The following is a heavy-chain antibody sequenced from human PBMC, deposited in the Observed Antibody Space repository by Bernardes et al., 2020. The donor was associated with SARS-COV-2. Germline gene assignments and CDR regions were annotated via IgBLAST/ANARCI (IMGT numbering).Heavy chain of an antibody. Sequence: GGYLRPSRAVSGFTLSSHAMSWVRTAPGKGLEWVSAISGSGCSTYYADSVKGRVHISRDNSKNTLYLQMNSLRAEDTAVYYCAKLRLLGYCSGGSCYEGYYFDYWGQGTLVTVSS. CDR2: ISGSGCST. V-gene: IGHV3-23*01. CDR3: AKLRLLGYCSGGSCYEGYYFDY. CDR1: GFTLSSHA. D-gene: IGHD2-15*01. J-gene: IGHJ4*02.